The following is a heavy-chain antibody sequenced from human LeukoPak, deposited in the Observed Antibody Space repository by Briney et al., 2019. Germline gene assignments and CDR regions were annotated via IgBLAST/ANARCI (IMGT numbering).Heavy chain of an antibody. CDR2: IWYDXSNK. V-gene: IGHV3-33*01. Sequence: VRQXXXXXVXXVAVIWYDXSNKYYADSVKGRFTISRDNSKNTLYLQMNSLRAEDTAVYYCARDFEYSSGWYWSSGKDFDYWGQGTLVTVSS. CDR3: ARDFEYSSGWYWSSGKDFDY. D-gene: IGHD6-19*01. J-gene: IGHJ4*02.